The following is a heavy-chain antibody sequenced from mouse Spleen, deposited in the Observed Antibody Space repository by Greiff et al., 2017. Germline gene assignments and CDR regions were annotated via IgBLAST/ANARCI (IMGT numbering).Heavy chain of an antibody. D-gene: IGHD2-4*01. CDR1: GYTFSSYW. CDR2: ILPGSGST. J-gene: IGHJ2*01. V-gene: IGHV1-9*01. CDR3: AREGYYDPYYFDY. Sequence: VQVVESGAELMKPGASVKISCKATGYTFSSYWIEWVKQRPGHGLEWIGEILPGSGSTNYNEKFKGKATFTADTSSNTAYMQLSSLTSEDSAVYYCAREGYYDPYYFDYWGQGTTLTVSS.